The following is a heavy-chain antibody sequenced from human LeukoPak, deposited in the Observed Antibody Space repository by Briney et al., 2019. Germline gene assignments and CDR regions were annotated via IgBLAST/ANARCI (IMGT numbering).Heavy chain of an antibody. CDR2: ISGSCGSA. CDR3: ARMTSIGYFDY. J-gene: IGHJ4*02. D-gene: IGHD4-11*01. V-gene: IGHV3-23*01. Sequence: GGSLRLSCAASGFTFSSYGMSWVRQAPGKGLEWVSGISGSCGSAYYADSVKGRFTISRDNYKNTLYLQMNSLRAEDTAVYYCARMTSIGYFDYWGQGTLVTVSS. CDR1: GFTFSSYG.